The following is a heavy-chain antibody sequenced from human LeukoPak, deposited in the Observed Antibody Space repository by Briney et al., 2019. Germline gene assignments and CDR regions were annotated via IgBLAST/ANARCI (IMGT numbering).Heavy chain of an antibody. Sequence: SETLSLTCTVSGGSISSSSYYWGWIRQPPGKGLEWIGSTYYGGSTYYNPSLKSRVTISLDTSKNQFSLKLSSVTAADTAVYHCASIISARPDYWGQGILSPSPQ. CDR1: GGSISSSSYY. J-gene: IGHJ4*02. V-gene: IGHV4-39*01. CDR2: TYYGGST. CDR3: ASIISARPDY. D-gene: IGHD6-6*01.